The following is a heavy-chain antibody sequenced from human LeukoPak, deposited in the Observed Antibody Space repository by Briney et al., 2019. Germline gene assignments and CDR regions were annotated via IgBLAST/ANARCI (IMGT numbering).Heavy chain of an antibody. CDR1: GYTLTELS. D-gene: IGHD2-2*01. J-gene: IGHJ5*02. CDR3: ATLGPIVVVPAAILDNWFDP. CDR2: FDPEDGET. Sequence: GASVKVSRKVSGYTLTELSMHWVRQAPGKGLEWMGGFDPEDGETIYAQKFQGRVTMTEDTSTDTAYMELSSLRSEDTAVYYCATLGPIVVVPAAILDNWFDPWGQGTLVTVSS. V-gene: IGHV1-24*01.